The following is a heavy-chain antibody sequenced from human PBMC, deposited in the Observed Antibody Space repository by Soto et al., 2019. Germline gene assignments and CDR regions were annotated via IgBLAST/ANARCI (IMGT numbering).Heavy chain of an antibody. J-gene: IGHJ4*02. CDR2: IYYSGST. CDR3: ARDRGYGSGSYYIDY. V-gene: IGHV4-61*08. D-gene: IGHD3-10*01. Sequence: SETLSLTCAVSGGSISSGGYSWSWIRQPPGKGLEWIGYIYYSGSTKYNPSLKSRVTISVDTSKNQFSLKLSSVTAADTAVYYCARDRGYGSGSYYIDYWGQGTLVTVSS. CDR1: GGSISSGGYS.